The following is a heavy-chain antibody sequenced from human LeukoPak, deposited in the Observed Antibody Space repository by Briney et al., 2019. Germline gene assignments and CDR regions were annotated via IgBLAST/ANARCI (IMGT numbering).Heavy chain of an antibody. D-gene: IGHD3-16*01. Sequence: PGGSLRLSCAASGFTFSDYYMSWIRQAPGKGLEWVSTIKGIGPTTYYADSLKGRFTISRDDAKNSLFLQMSSLRADDTAIYYCARAGELRYMDVWGKGTAVTVSS. CDR1: GFTFSDYY. J-gene: IGHJ6*03. CDR2: IKGIGPTT. V-gene: IGHV3-11*04. CDR3: ARAGELRYMDV.